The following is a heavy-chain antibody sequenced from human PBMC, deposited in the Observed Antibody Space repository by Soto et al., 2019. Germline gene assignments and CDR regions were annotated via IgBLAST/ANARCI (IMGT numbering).Heavy chain of an antibody. D-gene: IGHD3-16*01. CDR1: GYTFINYD. V-gene: IGHV1-8*02. CDR2: MKPGSGKT. CDR3: ARMASFGTLNWFDP. J-gene: IGHJ5*02. Sequence: QVQLVQSGAEVKEPGASVRVSCKASGYTFINYDISWVRQATGQGLEWMGWMKPGSGKTGYANKFQGRVTMTRDASTSTAYLELSSLTSEDTAVYYCARMASFGTLNWFDPWGQGTLVTVSS.